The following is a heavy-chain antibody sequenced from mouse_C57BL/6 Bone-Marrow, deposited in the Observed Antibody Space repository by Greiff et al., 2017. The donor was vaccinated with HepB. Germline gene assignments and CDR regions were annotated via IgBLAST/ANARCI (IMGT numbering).Heavy chain of an antibody. D-gene: IGHD2-4*01. V-gene: IGHV1-26*01. Sequence: VQLQQSGPELVKPGASVKISCKASGYTFTDYYMNWVKQSPGKSLEWIGDINPNNGGTSYNQKFKGKATLTVDKSSSTAYMELRSLTSEDSAVYYCARRDYDAPWAWGKGTSVTVAS. CDR2: INPNNGGT. CDR1: GYTFTDYY. CDR3: ARRDYDAPWA. J-gene: IGHJ4*01.